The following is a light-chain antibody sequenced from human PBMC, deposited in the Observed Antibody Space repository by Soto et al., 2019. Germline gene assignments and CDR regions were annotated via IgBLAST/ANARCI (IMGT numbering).Light chain of an antibody. CDR3: HQYARDPFT. J-gene: IGKJ2*01. Sequence: DIVMTQSPDSLAVSLGERATINCKSSQSVLYTPNNNNYLAWFQQKPGQPPKLLIYWASTRESGAPDRFSGSWSGTDFTLTISSVEAEDVAVYYCHQYARDPFTFGQGTKLEIK. V-gene: IGKV4-1*01. CDR2: WAS. CDR1: QSVLYTPNNNNY.